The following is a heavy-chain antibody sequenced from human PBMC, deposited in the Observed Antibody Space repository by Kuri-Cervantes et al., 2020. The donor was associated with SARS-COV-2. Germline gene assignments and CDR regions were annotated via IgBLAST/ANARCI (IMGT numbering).Heavy chain of an antibody. V-gene: IGHV1-18*01. CDR1: GYTFTSYG. J-gene: IGHJ4*02. CDR3: ARGPGSYHIWYYFDY. D-gene: IGHD1-26*01. Sequence: ASVKVSCKASGYTFTSYGISWVRQAPGQGLEWMGWISAYNGNTNYAQKLRGRVTMTTDTSTSTAFMELRSLRSDDTAVYYCARGPGSYHIWYYFDYWGQGTLVTVSS. CDR2: ISAYNGNT.